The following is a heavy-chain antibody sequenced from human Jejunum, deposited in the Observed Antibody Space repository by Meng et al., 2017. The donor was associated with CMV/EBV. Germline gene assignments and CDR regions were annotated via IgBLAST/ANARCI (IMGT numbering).Heavy chain of an antibody. CDR2: MNPNSGDT. CDR1: RYSFISYD. V-gene: IGHV1-8*01. CDR3: ARAPRGYSFY. J-gene: IGHJ4*02. D-gene: IGHD5-18*01. Sequence: SCKASRYSFISYDISWVRQATGQGLEWMRWMNPNSGDTGYAQKFQGRVTMTRNTSISTAYMELSRLTSEDTAMYYCARAPRGYSFYWGQGTLVTVSS.